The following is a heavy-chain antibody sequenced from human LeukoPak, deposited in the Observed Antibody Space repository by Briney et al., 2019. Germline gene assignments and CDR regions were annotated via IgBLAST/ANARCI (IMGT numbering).Heavy chain of an antibody. Sequence: SETLSLTCTVSGGSISSGSYYWSWIRQPAGKGLEWIGRIYTSGSTNYNPSLKSRVTISVDTSKNQFSLKLSSVTAADTAVYYCARHASSWIQLWFDYWGQGTLVTVSS. CDR2: IYTSGST. V-gene: IGHV4-61*02. CDR1: GGSISSGSYY. CDR3: ARHASSWIQLWFDY. D-gene: IGHD5-18*01. J-gene: IGHJ5*01.